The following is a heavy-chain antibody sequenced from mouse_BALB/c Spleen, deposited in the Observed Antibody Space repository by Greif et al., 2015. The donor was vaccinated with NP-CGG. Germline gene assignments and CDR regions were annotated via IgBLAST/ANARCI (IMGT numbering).Heavy chain of an antibody. D-gene: IGHD2-2*01. CDR1: GFTFSNYG. CDR3: ARHRGHGYDVFDY. V-gene: IGHV5-6*01. Sequence: EVQLVESGGDLVKPGGSLKLSCAASGFTFSNYGMSWVRQTPDKRLEWVATISSGGSYTYYPDSVKGRFTISRDNAKNTLYLQMSSLKSEDTAMYYCARHRGHGYDVFDYWGQSTTLTVSS. CDR2: ISSGGSYT. J-gene: IGHJ2*01.